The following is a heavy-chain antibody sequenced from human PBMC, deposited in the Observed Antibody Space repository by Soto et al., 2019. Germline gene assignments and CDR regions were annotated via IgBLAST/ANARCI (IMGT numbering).Heavy chain of an antibody. CDR1: GLTLTTSV. V-gene: IGHV3-23*01. J-gene: IGHJ3*02. CDR3: ASFLLGNAWEAFEI. D-gene: IGHD3-16*01. Sequence: EVQLLESGGDLVQPGESLRLSCVASGLTLTTSVMSWVRQAPGKGLQWVSSISGGGTTYYADSVKGRFTISRDNSRNTLFLQMSSLRAEDTAVYYCASFLLGNAWEAFEIWGQGTLVTVSS. CDR2: ISGGGTT.